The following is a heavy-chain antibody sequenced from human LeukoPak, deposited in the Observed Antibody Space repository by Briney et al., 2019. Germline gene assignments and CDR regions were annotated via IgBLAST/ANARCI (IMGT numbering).Heavy chain of an antibody. CDR3: AKVADYVWGSYRHKPFDY. Sequence: PGGSLRLSCAASGFSFPNYAMNWVRQAPGKGLEWVSAISGSGSGTYYADSVKGRFTISRDNSKNTLYLQMNSLRAEDTAVYYCAKVADYVWGSYRHKPFDYWGQGTLVTVSS. D-gene: IGHD3-16*02. CDR2: ISGSGSGT. CDR1: GFSFPNYA. J-gene: IGHJ4*02. V-gene: IGHV3-23*01.